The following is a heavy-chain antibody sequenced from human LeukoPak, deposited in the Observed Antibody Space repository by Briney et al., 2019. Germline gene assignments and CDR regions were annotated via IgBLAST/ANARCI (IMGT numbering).Heavy chain of an antibody. V-gene: IGHV3-30-3*01. J-gene: IGHJ4*02. Sequence: GRSLRLSCAASGFTFSTYAMHWVRQGPGKGLEWVAVISYDGSNKYYADSVKGRFTISRDNSKNTLYLQMSSLSAEDTAVYYCARAADHHGGFDYWGPGTLVTVSS. CDR2: ISYDGSNK. CDR3: ARAADHHGGFDY. D-gene: IGHD3-16*01. CDR1: GFTFSTYA.